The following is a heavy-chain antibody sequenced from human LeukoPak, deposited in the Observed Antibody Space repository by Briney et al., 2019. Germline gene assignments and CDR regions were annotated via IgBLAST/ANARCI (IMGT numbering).Heavy chain of an antibody. D-gene: IGHD1-26*01. Sequence: SVKVSCKASGGTFSSYAISWVRQAPGQGLEWMGRIIPILGIVNYAQKFQGRVTITADKSTSTAYMELSSLRSEDTAVYYCARAVGGATLDYWGQGTLVTVSS. CDR2: IIPILGIV. CDR3: ARAVGGATLDY. CDR1: GGTFSSYA. J-gene: IGHJ4*02. V-gene: IGHV1-69*04.